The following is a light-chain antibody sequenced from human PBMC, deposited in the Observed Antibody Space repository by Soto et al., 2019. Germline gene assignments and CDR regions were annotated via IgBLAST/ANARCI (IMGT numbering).Light chain of an antibody. CDR3: XQRANWPRT. CDR1: QSVSSY. J-gene: IGKJ1*01. CDR2: DAS. Sequence: IVLTQSPATLSLSPGERATLSCRASQSVSSYLAWYQHKPGQAPRLLIYDASNRATGIPARFSGSGSGTXXXXXXXXXXXEDFAXXXXXQRANWPRTFGQGTKVEIK. V-gene: IGKV3-11*01.